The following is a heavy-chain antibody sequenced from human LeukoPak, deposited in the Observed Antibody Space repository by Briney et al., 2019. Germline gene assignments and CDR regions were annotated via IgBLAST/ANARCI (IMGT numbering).Heavy chain of an antibody. CDR3: ARGSYDILTGYYTFDY. Sequence: ASVKVSCKASRYTFTSYDINWVRQATGQGLEWMGWMNPNSGNTGYAQKFQGRVTMTRNTSISTAYMELSSLRSEDTAVYYCARGSYDILTGYYTFDYWGQGTLVTVSS. CDR1: RYTFTSYD. J-gene: IGHJ4*02. D-gene: IGHD3-9*01. CDR2: MNPNSGNT. V-gene: IGHV1-8*01.